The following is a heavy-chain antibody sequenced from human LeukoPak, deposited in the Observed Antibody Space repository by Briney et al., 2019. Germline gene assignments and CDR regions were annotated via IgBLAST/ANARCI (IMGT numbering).Heavy chain of an antibody. D-gene: IGHD1-26*01. CDR1: GFTFSSYE. CDR2: ISSSGSTI. Sequence: GGSLRLSCAASGFTFSSYEMNWVRQAPGKGLEWVSYISSSGSTIYYADSVKGRFTISRDNAKNSLYLQMNSLRAEDTAVYYCAREGVGANFDYWGQGNLVTVSS. CDR3: AREGVGANFDY. J-gene: IGHJ4*02. V-gene: IGHV3-48*03.